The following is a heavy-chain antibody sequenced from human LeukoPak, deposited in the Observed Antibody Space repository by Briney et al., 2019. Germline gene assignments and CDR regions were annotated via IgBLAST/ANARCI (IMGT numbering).Heavy chain of an antibody. D-gene: IGHD3-22*01. CDR3: ARSHYQSSDYFDEDAFDI. CDR1: GFTFGDHY. Sequence: PGGSLRLSCAASGFTFGDHYMDWVRQAPGKGLEWVGRARNKVNSYTTEYAAAVQGRFSISRDDSKNSLYLQLNSLKTEDTALYYCARSHYQSSDYFDEDAFDIWGQGTMVTVSS. J-gene: IGHJ3*02. CDR2: ARNKVNSYTT. V-gene: IGHV3-72*01.